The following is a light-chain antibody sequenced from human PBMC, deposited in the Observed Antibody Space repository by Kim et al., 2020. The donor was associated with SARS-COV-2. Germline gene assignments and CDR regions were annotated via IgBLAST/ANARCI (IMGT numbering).Light chain of an antibody. J-gene: IGLJ1*01. CDR1: SLRSYY. Sequence: SSELTQDPAVSVALGQTVRITCQGDSLRSYYASWYQQKPGQAPVLVIYGKNNRPSGISDRFSGSSSGNTASLTITGVQAEDEADNYCNARGSSGNHYVFG. V-gene: IGLV3-19*01. CDR3: NARGSSGNHYV. CDR2: GKN.